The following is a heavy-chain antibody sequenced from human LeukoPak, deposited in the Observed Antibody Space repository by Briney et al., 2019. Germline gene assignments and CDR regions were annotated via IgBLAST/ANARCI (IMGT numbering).Heavy chain of an antibody. D-gene: IGHD3-22*01. V-gene: IGHV4-34*01. CDR2: INHSGST. J-gene: IGHJ3*02. CDR3: ARPYYYDSSGYYESDAFDI. Sequence: PSETLSLTCAVYGGSFSGYYWSWIRQPPGKGLEWIGEINHSGSTNYNPSLKSRVTISVDTSKNQFSLKLSSVTAADTAVYYCARPYYYDSSGYYESDAFDIWGQGTMVTVSS. CDR1: GGSFSGYY.